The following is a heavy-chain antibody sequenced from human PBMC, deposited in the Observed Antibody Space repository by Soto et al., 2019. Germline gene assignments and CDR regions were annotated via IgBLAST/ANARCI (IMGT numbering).Heavy chain of an antibody. CDR2: IVVGSGNT. D-gene: IGHD6-19*01. Sequence: SVKVSCKASGLTFTSSAVQWVRQARGQRLEWIGWIVVGSGNTNYAQKFQERVTITRDMSTSTAYMELSSLRSEDTAVYYCATTEPVAGTYIFDYWGQGTLVTVSS. V-gene: IGHV1-58*01. CDR3: ATTEPVAGTYIFDY. CDR1: GLTFTSSA. J-gene: IGHJ4*02.